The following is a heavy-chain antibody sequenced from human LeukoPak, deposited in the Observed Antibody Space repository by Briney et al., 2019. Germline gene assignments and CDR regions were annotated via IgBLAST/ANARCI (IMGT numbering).Heavy chain of an antibody. Sequence: GGSLRLSCAASGFIFSSYGMHWVRQAPGKGLEWVAVISYDGSNKYYADSVKGRFTISRDNSKNTLYLQMNSLRVEDTAVYYCAKVKVAGKMYNWFDPWGQGTLVTVSS. CDR3: AKVKVAGKMYNWFDP. V-gene: IGHV3-30*18. D-gene: IGHD6-19*01. CDR2: ISYDGSNK. CDR1: GFIFSSYG. J-gene: IGHJ5*02.